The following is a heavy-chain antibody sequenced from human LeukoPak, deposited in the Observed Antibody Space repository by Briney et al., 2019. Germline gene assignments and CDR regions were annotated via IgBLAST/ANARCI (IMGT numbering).Heavy chain of an antibody. Sequence: SQTLSLTCAASGGSISSGGYSWSWIRQPPGTGLEWIGYIYHSGSTYYNPSLKSRVTISVDRSKNQFSLKLSSVTAADTAVYYCAAMVRGVVDYWGQGTLVTVSS. CDR2: IYHSGST. D-gene: IGHD3-10*01. J-gene: IGHJ4*02. CDR1: GGSISSGGYS. V-gene: IGHV4-30-2*01. CDR3: AAMVRGVVDY.